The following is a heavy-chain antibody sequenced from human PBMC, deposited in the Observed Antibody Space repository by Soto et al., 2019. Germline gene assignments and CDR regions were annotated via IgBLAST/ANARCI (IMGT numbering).Heavy chain of an antibody. CDR1: GFTFSSYG. CDR3: AKGGRSSSSGLPDNWFDP. Sequence: QVQLVESGGGVVQPGRSLRLSCAASGFTFSSYGMHWVRQAPGKGLEWVAVISYDGSNKYYADSVKGRFTISRDNSKNTLYLQMNSLRAEDTAVYYCAKGGRSSSSGLPDNWFDPWGQGTLVTVSS. V-gene: IGHV3-30*18. J-gene: IGHJ5*02. CDR2: ISYDGSNK. D-gene: IGHD6-6*01.